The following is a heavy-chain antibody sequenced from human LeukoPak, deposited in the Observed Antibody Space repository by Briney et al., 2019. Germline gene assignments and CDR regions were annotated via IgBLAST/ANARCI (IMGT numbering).Heavy chain of an antibody. CDR2: MNPNSGNT. Sequence: ASVKVSCKASGYTFTSYDINWVRQATGQGLEWMGWMNPNSGNTGYAQKFQGRVTITRNTSISTAYMELSSLRSDDTAVYYCARRGDYYDSSGYYFRYFDYWGQGTLVTVSS. V-gene: IGHV1-8*03. CDR3: ARRGDYYDSSGYYFRYFDY. J-gene: IGHJ4*02. CDR1: GYTFTSYD. D-gene: IGHD3-22*01.